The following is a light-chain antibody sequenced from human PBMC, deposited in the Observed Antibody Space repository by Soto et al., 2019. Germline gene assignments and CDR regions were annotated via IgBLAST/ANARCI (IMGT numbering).Light chain of an antibody. CDR2: EVS. CDR1: SSYVGGYDY. J-gene: IGLJ3*02. Sequence: QSALTQPASVSGSPGQSITISCTGTSSYVGGYDYVSWYQQHPGKTPKLIIYEVSNRPSGISNRFSGSKSAYTASLTISGLQTEDEADYYCSSYTSGSAWVFGGGTKLTVL. CDR3: SSYTSGSAWV. V-gene: IGLV2-14*01.